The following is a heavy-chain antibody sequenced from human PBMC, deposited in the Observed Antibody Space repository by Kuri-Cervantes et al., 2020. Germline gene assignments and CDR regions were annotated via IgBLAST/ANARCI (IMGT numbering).Heavy chain of an antibody. Sequence: SVKVSCKASGGTFSSYAISWVRQAPGQGLEWMGGISPIFGTANYAQKFQGRVTITADESTSTAYMELSSLRSEDTAVYYCATDLVGNFVAFDYWGQGTLVTVSS. J-gene: IGHJ4*02. D-gene: IGHD1-7*01. CDR1: GGTFSSYA. CDR2: ISPIFGTA. CDR3: ATDLVGNFVAFDY. V-gene: IGHV1-69*13.